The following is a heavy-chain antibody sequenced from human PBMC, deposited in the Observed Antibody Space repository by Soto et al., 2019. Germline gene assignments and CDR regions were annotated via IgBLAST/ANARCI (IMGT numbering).Heavy chain of an antibody. Sequence: QVQLVESGGGLVKPGGSLRLSCAASGFTFSDYYMSWIRQAPGKGLEWVSYISSSGSTIYYADSVKGRFTIYRDNAKNSLYLQMTSLRAEDTAGYYCTTPVGATPRYDYWGQGTLVTVSS. D-gene: IGHD1-26*01. J-gene: IGHJ4*02. CDR1: GFTFSDYY. V-gene: IGHV3-11*01. CDR3: TTPVGATPRYDY. CDR2: ISSSGSTI.